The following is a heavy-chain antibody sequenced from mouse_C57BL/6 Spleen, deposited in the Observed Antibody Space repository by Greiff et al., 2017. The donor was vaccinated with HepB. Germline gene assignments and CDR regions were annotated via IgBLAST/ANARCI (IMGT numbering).Heavy chain of an antibody. CDR3: AREEVHYYGSFAY. V-gene: IGHV1-55*01. CDR1: GYTFTSYW. Sequence: VQLQQPGAELVKPGASVKMSCKASGYTFTSYWITWVKPRPGQGLEWIGDIYPGSGSTNYNEKFKSKATLTVDTSSSTAYMQLSSLTSEDSAVYYCAREEVHYYGSFAYWGQGTLVTVSA. J-gene: IGHJ3*01. CDR2: IYPGSGST. D-gene: IGHD1-1*01.